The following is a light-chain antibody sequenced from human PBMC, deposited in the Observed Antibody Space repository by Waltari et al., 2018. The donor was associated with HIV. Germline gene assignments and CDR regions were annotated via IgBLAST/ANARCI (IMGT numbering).Light chain of an antibody. CDR3: AAWDDSLNGHVV. V-gene: IGLV1-44*01. CDR2: SNN. Sequence: QSVLTQPPSASGTPGQRVTIPCSGSSSNIGRNTVNWYQPLPGTAPKLLIYSNNQRPSGVPDRFSGSKSGTSASLAISGLQSEDEADYYCAAWDDSLNGHVVFGGGTKLTVL. J-gene: IGLJ2*01. CDR1: SSNIGRNT.